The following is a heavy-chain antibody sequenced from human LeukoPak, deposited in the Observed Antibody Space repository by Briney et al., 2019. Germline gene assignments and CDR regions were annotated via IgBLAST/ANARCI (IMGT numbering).Heavy chain of an antibody. CDR1: GFTFSSYA. D-gene: IGHD3-10*01. V-gene: IGHV3-30*04. CDR3: ARRYLYYYGSGSYFSGLSLGPFDY. CDR2: ISYDGSNK. J-gene: IGHJ4*02. Sequence: GGSLRLSCAASGFTFSSYAMHWVRQAPGKGLEWVAVISYDGSNKYYADSVKGRFTVSRDNSKNTLYLQMNSLRAEDTAVYYCARRYLYYYGSGSYFSGLSLGPFDYWGQGTLVTVSS.